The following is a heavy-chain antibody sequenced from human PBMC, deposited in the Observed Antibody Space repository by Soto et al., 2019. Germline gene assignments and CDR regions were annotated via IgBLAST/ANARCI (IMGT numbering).Heavy chain of an antibody. J-gene: IGHJ4*02. CDR2: ISYDGSNK. CDR1: GFTFSSYG. D-gene: IGHD6-13*01. Sequence: VQLVESGGGVVQPGRSLRLSCAASGFTFSSYGMHWVRQAPGKGLEWVAVISYDGSNKYYADSVKGRFTISRDNSKNTLYLQMNSLRAEDTAVYYCAKDHGIAAADWGQGTLVTVSS. V-gene: IGHV3-30*18. CDR3: AKDHGIAAAD.